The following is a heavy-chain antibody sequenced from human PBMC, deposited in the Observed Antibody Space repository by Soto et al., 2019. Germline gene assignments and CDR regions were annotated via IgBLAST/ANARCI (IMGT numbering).Heavy chain of an antibody. Sequence: PSETLSLTCTVSGGSISSYSYYWGWIRQPPGKSLQWIGSMYSSGTTYYNPSLKSRVTISVDTSKNQFSLKLSSVAAADTAFYYCARLCGYYQSLDTWGQGTLVTVSS. CDR2: MYSSGTT. V-gene: IGHV4-39*01. D-gene: IGHD3-22*01. CDR3: ARLCGYYQSLDT. J-gene: IGHJ5*02. CDR1: GGSISSYSYY.